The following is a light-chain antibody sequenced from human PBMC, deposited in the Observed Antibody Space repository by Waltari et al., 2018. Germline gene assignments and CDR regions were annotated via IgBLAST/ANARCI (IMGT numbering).Light chain of an antibody. CDR2: RTN. V-gene: IGLV1-47*01. CDR3: SAWDDSLSGPV. Sequence: QSVLTQPPSASGTPGQRVTISCSGSTSHLGSRYVYWYRQLPGTAPQLLIYRTNQRPSGVPDRFSGSKSGTSASLAISGLRSEDEADYYCSAWDDSLSGPVFGGGTKLTVL. J-gene: IGLJ2*01. CDR1: TSHLGSRY.